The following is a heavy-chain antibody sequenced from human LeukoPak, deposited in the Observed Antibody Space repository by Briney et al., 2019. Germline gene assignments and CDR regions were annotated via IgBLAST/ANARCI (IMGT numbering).Heavy chain of an antibody. V-gene: IGHV1-46*01. CDR1: GYTFTSYY. D-gene: IGHD2-21*02. Sequence: APVKVSCKASGYTFTSYYMHWVRQAPGQGLEWMGIINPSGGSTSYAQKFQGRVTMTRDTSTSTVYMELSSLRSEDTAVYYCAAEAYCGGDCYANWFDPWGQGTLVTVS. CDR3: AAEAYCGGDCYANWFDP. J-gene: IGHJ5*02. CDR2: INPSGGST.